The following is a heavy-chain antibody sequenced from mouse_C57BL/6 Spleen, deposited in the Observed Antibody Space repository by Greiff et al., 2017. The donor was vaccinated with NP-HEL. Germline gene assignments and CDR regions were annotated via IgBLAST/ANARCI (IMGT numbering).Heavy chain of an antibody. D-gene: IGHD1-1*01. Sequence: VQLKESGAELVKPGASVKLSCTASGFNIKDYYMHWVKQRTEQGLEWIGRIDPEDGETKYAPKFQGKATITADTSSNTAYLQLSSLTSEDTAVYYCATTVRSTYYFDYWGQGTTLTVSS. CDR1: GFNIKDYY. CDR2: IDPEDGET. V-gene: IGHV14-2*01. CDR3: ATTVRSTYYFDY. J-gene: IGHJ2*01.